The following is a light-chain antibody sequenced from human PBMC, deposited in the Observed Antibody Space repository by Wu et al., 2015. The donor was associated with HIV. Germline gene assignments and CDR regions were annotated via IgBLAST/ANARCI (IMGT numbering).Light chain of an antibody. CDR1: QYISDNY. Sequence: ATLXCRASQYISDNYVDLGINKKYGQLPRLLIHEGYKRAAGVPDRFDASGSGTDFTLTIDRLEPEDFAVYFCQQYRDSTTTFGQGTRLENK. CDR3: QQYRDSTTT. J-gene: IGKJ5*01. CDR2: EGY. V-gene: IGKV3-20*01.